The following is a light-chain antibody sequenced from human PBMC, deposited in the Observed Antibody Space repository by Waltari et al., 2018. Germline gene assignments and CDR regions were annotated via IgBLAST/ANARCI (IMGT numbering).Light chain of an antibody. CDR2: DVS. Sequence: QSALTQPRSVSGSPGQSVTISCTGTSSDVGGYNYVSWYQQHPGKAPKLMIYDVSNRPARVPDRFSGSKSGNTASLTISGLQAEDEADYYCCSYAGSYSPWVFGGGTKLTVL. V-gene: IGLV2-11*01. CDR1: SSDVGGYNY. CDR3: CSYAGSYSPWV. J-gene: IGLJ3*02.